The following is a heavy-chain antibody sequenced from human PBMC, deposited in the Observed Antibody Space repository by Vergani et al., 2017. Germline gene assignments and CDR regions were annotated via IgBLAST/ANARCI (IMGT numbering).Heavy chain of an antibody. CDR3: ARGYGDLIFDY. D-gene: IGHD4-17*01. CDR2: IDWDDDK. J-gene: IGHJ4*02. Sequence: ESGPGLVKPSQTLSLTCTVSGGSISSGGYYWSWIRQHPGKALEWLALIDWDDDKYYSTSLKTRLTISKDTSKNQVVLTMTNMDPVDTATYYCARGYGDLIFDYWGQGTLVTVSS. CDR1: GGSISSGGYY. V-gene: IGHV2-70*01.